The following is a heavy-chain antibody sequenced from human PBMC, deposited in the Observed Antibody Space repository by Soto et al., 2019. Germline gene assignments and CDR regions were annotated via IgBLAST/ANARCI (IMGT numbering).Heavy chain of an antibody. V-gene: IGHV3-30-3*01. J-gene: IGHJ4*01. D-gene: IGHD1-26*01. CDR3: ARLESGSLDL. CDR2: ISYDGSNK. CDR1: GFTFSSYA. Sequence: GGSLRLSCAASGFTFSSYAMHWVRQAPGKGLEWVAVISYDGSNKYYADSVKGRFTISRDNSKNTLYLQMNSLRAEDTATYYCARLESGSLDLWGHGTLVTVSS.